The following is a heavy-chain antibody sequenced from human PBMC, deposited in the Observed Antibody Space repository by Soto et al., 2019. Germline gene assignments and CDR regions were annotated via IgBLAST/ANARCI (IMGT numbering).Heavy chain of an antibody. CDR3: AKDFDSDETSHGPNDY. Sequence: EVHLLESGGGLVQPGESLRLSCVASGFSFSSYGMSWFRQAPGKGLEWASIISGSGDAKYYADSVKGRFTISRDNSKNTMYLHMDSLRAEDTAVYYCAKDFDSDETSHGPNDYWGQGTLVTVSS. J-gene: IGHJ4*02. D-gene: IGHD3-22*01. CDR1: GFSFSSYG. CDR2: ISGSGDAK. V-gene: IGHV3-23*01.